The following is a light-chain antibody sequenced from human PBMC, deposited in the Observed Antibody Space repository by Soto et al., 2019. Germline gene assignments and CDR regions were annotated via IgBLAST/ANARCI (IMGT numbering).Light chain of an antibody. J-gene: IGKJ4*01. CDR3: HQYNTWPLT. CDR2: DSS. CDR1: QSIRND. Sequence: EIVMTQSPATLSVSPGESATLSCRASQSIRNDLAWYQQKPGQAPRLLISDSSTRATTIPARFNGSGSGTEFSLVISNLQSDDFAVYYCHQYNTWPLTFVGGTKVEIK. V-gene: IGKV3-15*01.